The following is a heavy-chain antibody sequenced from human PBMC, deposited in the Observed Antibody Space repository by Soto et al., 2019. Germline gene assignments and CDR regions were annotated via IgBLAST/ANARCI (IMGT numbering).Heavy chain of an antibody. Sequence: PGGSLRLSCAASGFTFSSYAMSWVRQAPGKGLEWVSAISGSGGSTYYADSVKGRFTISRDNSKNTLCLQMNSLRAEDTAVYYCAKAPKDPLQLSSGGFDPWGQGTLVTVSS. CDR1: GFTFSSYA. CDR3: AKAPKDPLQLSSGGFDP. J-gene: IGHJ5*02. V-gene: IGHV3-23*01. D-gene: IGHD5-18*01. CDR2: ISGSGGST.